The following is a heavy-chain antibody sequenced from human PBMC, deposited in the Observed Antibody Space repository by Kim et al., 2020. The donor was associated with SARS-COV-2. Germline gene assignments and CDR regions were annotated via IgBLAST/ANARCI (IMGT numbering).Heavy chain of an antibody. CDR1: GFTFSSYE. CDR3: ARDGRIAVAVDHYYYGMDV. D-gene: IGHD6-19*01. CDR2: ISSSGSTI. Sequence: GGSLRLSCAASGFTFSSYEMNWVRQAPGKGLEWVSYISSSGSTIYYADSVKGRFTISRDNAKNSLYLQMNSLRAEDTAVYYCARDGRIAVAVDHYYYGMDVWGQGTTVTVSS. V-gene: IGHV3-48*03. J-gene: IGHJ6*02.